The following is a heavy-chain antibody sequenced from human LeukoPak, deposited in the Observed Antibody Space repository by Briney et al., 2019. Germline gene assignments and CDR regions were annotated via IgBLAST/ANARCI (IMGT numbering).Heavy chain of an antibody. CDR1: GGTFSSYA. J-gene: IGHJ6*04. D-gene: IGHD2-15*01. CDR3: ARGDDTRYCRGGSCYRRLDV. V-gene: IGHV1-69*01. Sequence: SVKVSCKASGGTFSSYAISWVRQAPGQGLEWMGGIIPIFGTANYAQKFQGRVTITADESTSTAYMELSSLRSEDTAVYYCARGDDTRYCRGGSCYRRLDVWGKGTTVTVSS. CDR2: IIPIFGTA.